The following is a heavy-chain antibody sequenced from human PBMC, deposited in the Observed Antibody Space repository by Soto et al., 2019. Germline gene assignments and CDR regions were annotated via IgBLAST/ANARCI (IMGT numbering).Heavy chain of an antibody. V-gene: IGHV1-18*01. CDR3: ARVHYYDTSGYYSVLHDAFDI. J-gene: IGHJ3*02. D-gene: IGHD3-22*01. Sequence: ASVKVSCKASGYTFNSYGISWVRQAPGQGLEWMGWISAYNGNTNYAQNLQGRVTMTTDTSTSTAYMELRSLRSDDTAVYYCARVHYYDTSGYYSVLHDAFDIWGQGMMVTVSS. CDR2: ISAYNGNT. CDR1: GYTFNSYG.